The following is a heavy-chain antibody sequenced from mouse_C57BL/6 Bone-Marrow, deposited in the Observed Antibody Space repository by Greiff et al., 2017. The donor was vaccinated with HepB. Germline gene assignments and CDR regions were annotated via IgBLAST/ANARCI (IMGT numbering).Heavy chain of an antibody. CDR3: TRREISNYFMDY. J-gene: IGHJ4*01. CDR1: GYTFTSYW. D-gene: IGHD2-5*01. CDR2: IYPGNSDT. V-gene: IGHV1-5*01. Sequence: EVKLVESGTVLARPGASVKMSCKTSGYTFTSYWMHWVKQRPGQGLEWIGAIYPGNSDTSYNQKFKGKAKLTAVTSASTAYMELSSLTNEDSAVYYCTRREISNYFMDYWGQGTSVTVSS.